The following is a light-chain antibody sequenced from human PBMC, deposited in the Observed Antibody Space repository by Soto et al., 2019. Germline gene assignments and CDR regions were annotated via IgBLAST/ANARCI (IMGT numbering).Light chain of an antibody. CDR3: QQYNSYPFT. V-gene: IGKV1-5*03. CDR2: KAS. J-gene: IGKJ5*01. CDR1: QSISSW. Sequence: DIQMTQSPSTLSASVGDRVTITCRASQSISSWLAWYQQKPGKAPKLLIYKASSLESGVPSRFSGSGSGTEFTLTISSLQPDDFATYYCQQYNSYPFTFGQGTRLEIK.